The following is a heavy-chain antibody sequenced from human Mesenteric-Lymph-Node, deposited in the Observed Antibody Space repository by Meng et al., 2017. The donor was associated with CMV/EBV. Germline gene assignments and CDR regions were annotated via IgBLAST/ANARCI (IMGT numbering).Heavy chain of an antibody. CDR1: GFTFSSYW. J-gene: IGHJ4*02. D-gene: IGHD3-16*01. V-gene: IGHV3-7*01. Sequence: ETLSLTCVASGFTFSSYWMSWVRQAPGKGLEWVANIKQDGTEKYYVDSVKGRFTISRDNAKNSLYMQMNSLRAEDTAMYYCARERVGSYADYWGQGTLVTVSS. CDR3: ARERVGSYADY. CDR2: IKQDGTEK.